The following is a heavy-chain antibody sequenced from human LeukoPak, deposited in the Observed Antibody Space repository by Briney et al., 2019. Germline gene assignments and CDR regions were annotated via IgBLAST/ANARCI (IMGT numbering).Heavy chain of an antibody. Sequence: SQTLSLTCTVSGGSLRSGSYYWSWIRQPAGKGLEWIGRIYNRGSTNYNPSLKSRVTMSEDTSKNQFSLKLTSVTAADTAVYYCARGHGSFDSWGQGTLVTVSS. CDR2: IYNRGST. J-gene: IGHJ4*02. CDR3: ARGHGSFDS. D-gene: IGHD1-26*01. CDR1: GGSLRSGSYY. V-gene: IGHV4-61*02.